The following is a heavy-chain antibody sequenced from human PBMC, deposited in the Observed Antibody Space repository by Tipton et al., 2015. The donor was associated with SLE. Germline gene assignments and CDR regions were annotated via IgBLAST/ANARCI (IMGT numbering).Heavy chain of an antibody. CDR2: ISSSSSYI. Sequence: GSLRLSCAASGFTFSSYSMNWVRQAPGKGLEWVSSISSSSSYIYYADSVKGRFTISRDNAKNSLYLQMNSLRAEDTAVYYCARDGLYYYGSGGNPFDIWGQGTMVTVSS. V-gene: IGHV3-21*01. D-gene: IGHD3-10*01. CDR3: ARDGLYYYGSGGNPFDI. CDR1: GFTFSSYS. J-gene: IGHJ3*02.